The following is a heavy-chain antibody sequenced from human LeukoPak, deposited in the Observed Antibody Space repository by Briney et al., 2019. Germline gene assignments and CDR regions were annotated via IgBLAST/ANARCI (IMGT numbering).Heavy chain of an antibody. CDR3: ARDHDDSSGYPQDI. CDR1: GFTFSSYG. V-gene: IGHV3-30*02. Sequence: PGGSLRLSCAASGFTFSSYGMHWVRQAPGKGLEWVAFIRYDGSNKYYADSVKGRFTISRGNSKNTLYLQMNSLTAEDTAVYYCARDHDDSSGYPQDIWGQGTMVTVSS. CDR2: IRYDGSNK. D-gene: IGHD3-22*01. J-gene: IGHJ3*02.